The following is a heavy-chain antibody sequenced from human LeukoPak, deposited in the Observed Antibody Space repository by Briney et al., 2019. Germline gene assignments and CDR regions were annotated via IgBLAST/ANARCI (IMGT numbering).Heavy chain of an antibody. CDR3: ARGYSSGWYNYFDY. V-gene: IGHV3-13*05. CDR1: GFTFSSYD. D-gene: IGHD6-19*01. Sequence: GGSLRLSCAASGFTFSSYDMHWVRQATGKGLEWVSAIGTAGDPYYPGSVKGRFTISRENAKNSLYLQMNSLRAGDTAVCYCARGYSSGWYNYFDYWGQGTLVTVSS. J-gene: IGHJ4*02. CDR2: IGTAGDP.